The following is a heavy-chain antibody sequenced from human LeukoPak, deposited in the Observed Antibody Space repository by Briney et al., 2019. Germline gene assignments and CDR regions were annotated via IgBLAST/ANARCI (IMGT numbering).Heavy chain of an antibody. CDR1: GFTFNTYA. J-gene: IGHJ4*02. D-gene: IGHD6-19*01. CDR2: MSGSGSST. Sequence: PGGSLRLSCAASGFTFNTYAMSWVRQAPGKGLEWVSSMSGSGSSTYYADSVKGRFTISRDNAKNTLYLRMNRLRAEDTALYYCASARRYSSEYKWGQGTLVTVSS. V-gene: IGHV3-23*01. CDR3: ASARRYSSEYK.